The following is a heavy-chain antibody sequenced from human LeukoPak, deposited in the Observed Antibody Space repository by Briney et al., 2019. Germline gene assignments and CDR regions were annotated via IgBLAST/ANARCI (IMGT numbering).Heavy chain of an antibody. J-gene: IGHJ4*02. CDR3: AKRSSISSGYFDF. CDR2: ISGSGGST. D-gene: IGHD3-22*01. Sequence: GGSLRLSCAASGFTFSSHSMNWVRQAPGKGLEWVSAISGSGGSTYYADPVKGRFTISRENSKNTIYLQMNSLRAEDTAMYYCAKRSSISSGYFDFWGRGTLVTVSS. V-gene: IGHV3-23*01. CDR1: GFTFSSHS.